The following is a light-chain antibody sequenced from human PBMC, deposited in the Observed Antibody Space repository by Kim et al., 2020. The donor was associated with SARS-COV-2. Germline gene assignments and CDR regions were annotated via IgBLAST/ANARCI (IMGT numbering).Light chain of an antibody. CDR1: ESIGTC. J-gene: IGKJ2*01. Sequence: SASVGDRVTLTSRASESIGTCLVWYQQKPGRAPRLLIYLASTLENGVPSSFSDTGSETEFSLSITSLQPDDFATYYCQHYSRFPYTFGQGTKLDI. CDR2: LAS. V-gene: IGKV1-5*03. CDR3: QHYSRFPYT.